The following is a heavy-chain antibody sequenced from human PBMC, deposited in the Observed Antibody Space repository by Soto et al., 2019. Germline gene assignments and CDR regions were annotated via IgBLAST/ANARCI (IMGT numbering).Heavy chain of an antibody. Sequence: EVQLVESGGGLVQPGGSLRLSCAASGFTFSSYSMNWVRQAPGKGLEWVSYISSSSSTIYYADSVKGRFTISRDNATNPLYLQMNSLRDEDTAVYYCAREANYINWFDPWGQGTLVNVSS. D-gene: IGHD1-7*01. V-gene: IGHV3-48*02. CDR1: GFTFSSYS. J-gene: IGHJ5*02. CDR3: AREANYINWFDP. CDR2: ISSSSSTI.